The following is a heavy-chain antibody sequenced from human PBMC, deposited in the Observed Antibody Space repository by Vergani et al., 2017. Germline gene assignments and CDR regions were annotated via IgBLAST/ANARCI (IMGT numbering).Heavy chain of an antibody. Sequence: QVQLVQSGAEVKKPGASVKVSCKASGYTFTSYGISRVRQAPGQGLEWMGWISAYNGNTNYAQKLQGRVTMTTDTSTSTAYMGLRSLRSDDTAVYYCARERYSSGWSPSYYYYGMDVWGQGTTVTVSS. V-gene: IGHV1-18*04. CDR3: ARERYSSGWSPSYYYYGMDV. CDR1: GYTFTSYG. J-gene: IGHJ6*02. D-gene: IGHD6-19*01. CDR2: ISAYNGNT.